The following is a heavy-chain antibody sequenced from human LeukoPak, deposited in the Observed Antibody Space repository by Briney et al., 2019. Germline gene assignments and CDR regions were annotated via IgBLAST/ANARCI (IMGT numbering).Heavy chain of an antibody. V-gene: IGHV4-39*01. CDR2: IYYSGST. J-gene: IGHJ4*02. CDR3: ARRRPSHYFDY. CDR1: GGSISSSSYY. Sequence: SETLSLTCTVSGGSISSSSYYWGWIRQPPGKGLEWIGSIYYSGSTYYNPSLKSRVTISVDTSKNQFSLKLSSGTAADTAVYYCARRRPSHYFDYWGQGTLVTVSS.